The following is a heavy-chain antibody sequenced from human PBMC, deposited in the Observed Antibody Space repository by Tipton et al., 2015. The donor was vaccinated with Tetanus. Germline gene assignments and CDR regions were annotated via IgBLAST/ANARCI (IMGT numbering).Heavy chain of an antibody. J-gene: IGHJ5*01. Sequence: SLRLSCVASGFTFEDHTMHWVRQAPGKGLEWVAVVTWDGGSTFYADSVQGRFTISRDNSKNSLFLQMSSLRTEDTALYYCARETNGFDSWGQGTPVTVSS. V-gene: IGHV3-43*01. CDR1: GFTFEDHT. CDR2: VTWDGGST. D-gene: IGHD1-26*01. CDR3: ARETNGFDS.